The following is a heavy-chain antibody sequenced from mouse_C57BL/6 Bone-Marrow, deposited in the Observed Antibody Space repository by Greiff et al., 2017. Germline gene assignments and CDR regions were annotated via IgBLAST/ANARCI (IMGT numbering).Heavy chain of an antibody. CDR1: GYTFTGYW. Sequence: VQGVESGAELMKPGASVKLSCKATGYTFTGYWIEWVKQRPGHGLEWIGEILPGSGSTNYNEKFKGKATFTADTSSNTAYMQLSSLTTEDSAIYYCARSKFITTVVAYYYAMDYWGQGTSVTVSS. J-gene: IGHJ4*01. CDR2: ILPGSGST. CDR3: ARSKFITTVVAYYYAMDY. D-gene: IGHD1-1*01. V-gene: IGHV1-9*01.